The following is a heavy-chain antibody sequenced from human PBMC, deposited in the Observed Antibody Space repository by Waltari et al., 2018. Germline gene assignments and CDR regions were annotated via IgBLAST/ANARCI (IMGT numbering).Heavy chain of an antibody. V-gene: IGHV4-34*01. J-gene: IGHJ6*03. CDR1: GGSFSGYY. D-gene: IGHD3-3*01. CDR2: INHSGST. Sequence: QVQLQQWGAGLLKPSETLSLTCAVYGGSFSGYYWSWIRQPPGKGLEWIGEINHSGSTNYNPSLKSRVTISVDTSKNQFSRKLSSVTAADTAVYYCARGPRTIFGVVAINYYYMDVWGKGTTVTISS. CDR3: ARGPRTIFGVVAINYYYMDV.